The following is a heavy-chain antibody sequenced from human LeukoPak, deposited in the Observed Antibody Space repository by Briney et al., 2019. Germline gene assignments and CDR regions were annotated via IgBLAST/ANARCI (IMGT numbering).Heavy chain of an antibody. CDR2: MNPNSGNT. J-gene: IGHJ6*02. Sequence: ASVKVSCKASGYTFTSYDINWVRQATGQGLEWMGWMNPNSGNTGYAQKFQGRVTMTRNTSISTAYMELSSLRSEDTAVYYCARDEGHGLRWSHYGMDVWGQGTTVTVSS. CDR3: ARDEGHGLRWSHYGMDV. D-gene: IGHD4-23*01. V-gene: IGHV1-8*01. CDR1: GYTFTSYD.